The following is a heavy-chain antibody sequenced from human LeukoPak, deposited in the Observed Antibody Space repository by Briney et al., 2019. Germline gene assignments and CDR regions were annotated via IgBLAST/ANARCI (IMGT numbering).Heavy chain of an antibody. V-gene: IGHV3-7*01. J-gene: IGHJ4*02. D-gene: IGHD2-8*01. CDR3: ADPGVGF. Sequence: GGSLRLSCAASGFTFTTFWMSWVRQAPGKGLEWVANIKQNGSEKSYVDSVKGRFTISRDNAKNSLYLQMNNLGAEDTAVYYCADPGVGFWGQGTLVTVSS. CDR1: GFTFTTFW. CDR2: IKQNGSEK.